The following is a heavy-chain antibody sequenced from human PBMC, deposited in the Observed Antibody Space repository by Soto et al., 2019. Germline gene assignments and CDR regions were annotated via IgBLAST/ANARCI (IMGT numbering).Heavy chain of an antibody. CDR2: ISSSGSTI. J-gene: IGHJ4*02. Sequence: PGGSLSLSCAASGFPFSSYLMHWVRQAPGKGLEWVSYISSSGSTIYYAGSVRGRFTISRDNAKNSLYLQMNSLRDEDTAVYYCARGSSWSDYWGQGALVTVSS. D-gene: IGHD6-13*01. CDR3: ARGSSWSDY. V-gene: IGHV3-48*02. CDR1: GFPFSSYL.